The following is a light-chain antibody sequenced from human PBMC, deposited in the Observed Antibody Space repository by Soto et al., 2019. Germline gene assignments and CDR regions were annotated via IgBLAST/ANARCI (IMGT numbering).Light chain of an antibody. CDR1: QSVSSN. CDR3: QQQNNWPPLT. CDR2: GAA. Sequence: EIVMTQSPATLSVSPGERATLSCRASQSVSSNLAWYQQKPGQAPRRLIYGAATRATGVPASFSGSGSGTEFTPTIISLQSEDFAVDYCQQQNNWPPLTFGGGTKVEIK. J-gene: IGKJ4*01. V-gene: IGKV3-15*01.